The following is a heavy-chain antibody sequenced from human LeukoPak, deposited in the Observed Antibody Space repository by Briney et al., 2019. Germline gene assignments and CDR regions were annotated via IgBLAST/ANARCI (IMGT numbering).Heavy chain of an antibody. CDR2: IKQDGSEK. V-gene: IGHV3-7*03. J-gene: IGHJ6*02. CDR1: GFNFANHA. Sequence: GGSLRLSCAASGFNFANHAMSWVRQAPGKGLEWAANIKQDGSEKYYVDSVKGRFTISRDNAKNSLYLQMNSLRAEDTAVYYCARDAGIVGATLHYYYGMDVWGQGTTVTVSS. D-gene: IGHD1-26*01. CDR3: ARDAGIVGATLHYYYGMDV.